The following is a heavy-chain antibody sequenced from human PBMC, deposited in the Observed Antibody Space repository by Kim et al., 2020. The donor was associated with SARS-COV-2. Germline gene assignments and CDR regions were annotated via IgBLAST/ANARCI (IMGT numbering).Heavy chain of an antibody. CDR1: GFTFSDYY. J-gene: IGHJ4*02. V-gene: IGHV3-11*04. CDR3: ARAQENVWVVDTAMAPYFDY. Sequence: GGSLRLSCAASGFTFSDYYMSWIRQAPGKGLEWVSYISSSGSTIYYADSVKGRFTISRDNAKNSLYLQMNSLRAEDTAVYYCARAQENVWVVDTAMAPYFDYWGQGTLVTVSS. D-gene: IGHD5-18*01. CDR2: ISSSGSTI.